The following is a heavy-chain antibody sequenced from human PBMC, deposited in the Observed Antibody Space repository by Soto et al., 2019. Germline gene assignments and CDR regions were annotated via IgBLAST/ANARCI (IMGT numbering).Heavy chain of an antibody. CDR3: ARDTPSEVVQAATDY. D-gene: IGHD2-2*01. CDR2: ISSTSSYI. CDR1: GFTFSINS. Sequence: GGSLRLSCAASGFTFSINSMSWVRQAPGKGLEWVSSISSTSSYIYYADSVKGRFTISRDNAKNSLYLQMNSLRAEDTAVYYCARDTPSEVVQAATDYWGQGTLVTVSS. J-gene: IGHJ4*02. V-gene: IGHV3-21*01.